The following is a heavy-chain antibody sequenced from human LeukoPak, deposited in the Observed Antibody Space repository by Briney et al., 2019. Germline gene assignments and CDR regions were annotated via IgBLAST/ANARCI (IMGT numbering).Heavy chain of an antibody. J-gene: IGHJ4*02. D-gene: IGHD4-23*01. Sequence: SSVNLSCTASGGTFSSYAISWVRQAPGQGLEWMGRIIPILGIANYAPKFQGRVTITADKSTSTAYIELSSLRSAGTAVYYCAREDTVVRTLGYWGQGALVTVSP. CDR1: GGTFSSYA. CDR2: IIPILGIA. CDR3: AREDTVVRTLGY. V-gene: IGHV1-69*04.